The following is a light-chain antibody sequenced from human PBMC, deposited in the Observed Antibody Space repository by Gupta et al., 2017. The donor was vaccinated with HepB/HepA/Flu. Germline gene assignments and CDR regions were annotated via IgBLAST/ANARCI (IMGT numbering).Light chain of an antibody. CDR3: QQYNNWPTWT. CDR1: QSVSSN. V-gene: IGKV3-15*01. Sequence: GERATLSCRASQSVSSNLAWYQQKPGQAPRLLIYGASTRATGIPARFSGSGSGTEFTLTISSLQSEDFAVYYCQQYNNWPTWTFGQGTKVEIK. CDR2: GAS. J-gene: IGKJ1*01.